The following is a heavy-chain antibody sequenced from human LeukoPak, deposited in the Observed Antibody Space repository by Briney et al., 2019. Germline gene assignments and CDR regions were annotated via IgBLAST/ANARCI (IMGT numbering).Heavy chain of an antibody. CDR3: ARGRVYYDSSGYYSYFDY. V-gene: IGHV4-4*07. D-gene: IGHD3-22*01. CDR2: ISTSGTT. J-gene: IGHJ4*02. Sequence: SETLSLTCGVSGGSMSGYYWTWIRQPAGKGLEWIGRISTSGTTGYNPSLKSRVTISLDTSKNQFSLKLNSVTAADSAVYYCARGRVYYDSSGYYSYFDYWGQGTLFTVSS. CDR1: GGSMSGYY.